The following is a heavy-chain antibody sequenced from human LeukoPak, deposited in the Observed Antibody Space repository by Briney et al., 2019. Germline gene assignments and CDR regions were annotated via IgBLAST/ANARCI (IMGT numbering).Heavy chain of an antibody. CDR2: ISDSAGVI. V-gene: IGHV3-48*03. CDR1: GFSFSKYE. CDR3: ASRVVGARFDY. J-gene: IGHJ4*02. D-gene: IGHD1-26*01. Sequence: GGSLRLSCVASGFSFSKYEMNWVRQAPGRGLEWISFISDSAGVILYADSVRGRFTIYRDNAKSTLYLEMNSLRAEDTAIYYCASRVVGARFDYWGQGTLATVSS.